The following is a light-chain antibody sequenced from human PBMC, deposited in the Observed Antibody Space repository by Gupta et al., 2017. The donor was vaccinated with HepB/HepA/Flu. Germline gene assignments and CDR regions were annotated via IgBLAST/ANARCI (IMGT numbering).Light chain of an antibody. CDR1: SSDVGGYSY. CDR3: CSYAGSSTWV. V-gene: IGLV2-11*01. Sequence: QSALTQPRSVSGPPGQSVTISCTGTSSDVGGYSYVSWYQQHPGKAPKLIIHSVTERPAGVPDRFSASKSDNTASLTISGLQADDEADYHCCSYAGSSTWVFGGGTKLTVL. J-gene: IGLJ3*02. CDR2: SVT.